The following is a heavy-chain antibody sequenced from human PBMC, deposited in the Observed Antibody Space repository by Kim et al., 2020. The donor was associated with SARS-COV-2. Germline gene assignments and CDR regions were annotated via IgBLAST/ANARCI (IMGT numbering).Heavy chain of an antibody. V-gene: IGHV3-23*05. D-gene: IGHD3-22*01. Sequence: YYLDSVKGRVNSSRDNSKNTLYLQMSNLRAEGTAVYYCAPSSGLDMWFDPWGQGTLVTVSS. CDR3: APSSGLDMWFDP. J-gene: IGHJ5*02.